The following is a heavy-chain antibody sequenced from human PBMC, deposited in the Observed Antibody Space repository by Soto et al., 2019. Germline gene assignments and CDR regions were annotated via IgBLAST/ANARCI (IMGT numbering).Heavy chain of an antibody. CDR2: IWYDGTNK. CDR3: ARDREAASGGFSYGSGSLNFDY. Sequence: GGSLRLSCAASGFKFNSYSMHWVRQAPGKGLEWVAEIWYDGTNKYYADFVKGRFTISRDNSQNTLYLQMNSLRVEDTAVYYCARDREAASGGFSYGSGSLNFDYWGQGALVTVSS. CDR1: GFKFNSYS. J-gene: IGHJ4*02. D-gene: IGHD3-10*01. V-gene: IGHV3-33*08.